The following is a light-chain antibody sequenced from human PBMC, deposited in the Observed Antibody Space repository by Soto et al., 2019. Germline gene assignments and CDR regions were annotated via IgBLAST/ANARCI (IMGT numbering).Light chain of an antibody. V-gene: IGLV1-40*01. CDR2: GNS. CDR1: SSNIGAGYD. CDR3: QSYDSSLSGFWV. Sequence: QSVLTQPPSVSGAPGQRVTISCTGSSSNIGAGYDVHWYQQLPGTAPKLLIYGNSNRPSGVPDRFSGSKSGTSASLAITGLRADDEADYYCQSYDSSLSGFWVFGGGTKLTVL. J-gene: IGLJ3*02.